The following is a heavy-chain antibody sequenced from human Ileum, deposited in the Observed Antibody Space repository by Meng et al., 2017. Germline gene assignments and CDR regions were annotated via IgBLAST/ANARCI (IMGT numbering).Heavy chain of an antibody. CDR3: AHSPQGYFDY. J-gene: IGHJ4*02. V-gene: IGHV2-5*02. CDR2: IYWDDDK. CDR1: GFSPAPRGVS. Sequence: QITLQETGPALVNATHTLTLTCNVSGFSPAPRGVSVAWIRQPPGEALEWLALIYWDDDKRYSPSLKNRLAITKDTSKNQVVLTMTNMDPMDTGTYYCAHSPQGYFDYWGPGTLVTVSS.